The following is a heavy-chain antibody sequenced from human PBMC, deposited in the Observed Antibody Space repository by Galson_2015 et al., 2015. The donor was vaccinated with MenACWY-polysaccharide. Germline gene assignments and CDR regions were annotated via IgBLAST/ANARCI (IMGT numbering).Heavy chain of an antibody. CDR3: ARLDSSGSFYFDY. D-gene: IGHD3-22*01. J-gene: IGHJ4*02. CDR2: IFHSGST. Sequence: ATLSLTCAVSGGSIISSNWWSWVRQPPGKGLEWIGEIFHSGSTKYIASLKSRASISVDKTKNQFSLELTSVTAADTAVYYCARLDSSGSFYFDYWGQGTQVTVSS. V-gene: IGHV4-4*02. CDR1: GGSIISSNW.